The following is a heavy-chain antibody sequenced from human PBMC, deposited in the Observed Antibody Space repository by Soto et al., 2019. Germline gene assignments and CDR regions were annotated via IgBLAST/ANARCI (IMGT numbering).Heavy chain of an antibody. CDR3: ARDRAYYYDSSGYYHDAFDI. V-gene: IGHV6-1*01. CDR1: GDSVSSNSAA. J-gene: IGHJ3*02. D-gene: IGHD3-22*01. Sequence: SQTLSLTCVISGDSVSSNSAAWNWIRQSPSRGLEWLGRTYYRSKWYNDYAVSVKSRITINPDTSKNQFSLQLNSVTPEDTAVYYCARDRAYYYDSSGYYHDAFDIWGQGXRSPS. CDR2: TYYRSKWYN.